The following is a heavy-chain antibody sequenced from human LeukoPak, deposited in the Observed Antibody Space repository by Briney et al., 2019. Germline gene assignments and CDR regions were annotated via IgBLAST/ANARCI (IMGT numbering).Heavy chain of an antibody. J-gene: IGHJ3*02. V-gene: IGHV3-30-3*01. Sequence: GGSLRLSCAASGFTFSTYSLHWVRQAPGKGLEWVALISYDGNKKYSADSVKGRFFISKDNSKNTLYLQMNSLRAEDTAVYYCARDPWFGELLDPNDAFDIWGQGTMVTVSS. CDR1: GFTFSTYS. CDR3: ARDPWFGELLDPNDAFDI. CDR2: ISYDGNKK. D-gene: IGHD3-10*01.